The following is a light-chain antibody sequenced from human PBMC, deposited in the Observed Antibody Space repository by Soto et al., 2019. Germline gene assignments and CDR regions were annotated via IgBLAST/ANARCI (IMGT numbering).Light chain of an antibody. V-gene: IGKV1-39*01. CDR3: LQVYSFPRT. Sequence: DVQMTQSPSSLSALVGDRVTITCRASQSVSRYLNWYQHKPGKAPQYLIQAASILQSGVPSRFSGSGSGTEFILTINNLQPEDFASYFCLQVYSFPRTFGLGTKVDIK. CDR2: AAS. J-gene: IGKJ1*01. CDR1: QSVSRY.